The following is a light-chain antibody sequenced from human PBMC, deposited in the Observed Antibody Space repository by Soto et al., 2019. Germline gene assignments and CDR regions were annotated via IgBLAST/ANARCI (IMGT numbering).Light chain of an antibody. V-gene: IGKV1-39*01. CDR2: GAA. CDR3: QQGYNSPAIS. Sequence: DIRMTQSPSSLSASVGDRVTITCRAGQSISAYLNWYQHKAGKPPKLLISGAASLQSGVPSRFSGSGSGTDFTLSINTLQLVGCPTYDDQQGYNSPAISFGQGTRLEIK. J-gene: IGKJ5*01. CDR1: QSISAY.